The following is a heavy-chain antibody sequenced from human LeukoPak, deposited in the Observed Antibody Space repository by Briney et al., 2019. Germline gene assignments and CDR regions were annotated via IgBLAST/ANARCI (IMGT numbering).Heavy chain of an antibody. Sequence: ASVKVSCKASGYTFTSYGISWVRQAPGQGLEWMGWISAYNGNTNYAQKLQGRVTMTTDTSTSTAYMELRSLRSDDTAVYYCARPRDGYSYYYYGMDVWGQGTTVTVSS. CDR3: ARPRDGYSYYYYGMDV. J-gene: IGHJ6*02. CDR2: ISAYNGNT. D-gene: IGHD5-24*01. CDR1: GYTFTSYG. V-gene: IGHV1-18*01.